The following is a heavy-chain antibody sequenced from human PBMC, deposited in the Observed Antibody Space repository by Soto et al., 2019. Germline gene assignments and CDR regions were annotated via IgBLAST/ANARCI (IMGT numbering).Heavy chain of an antibody. CDR3: TRETFGDRDY. D-gene: IGHD4-17*01. J-gene: IGHJ4*02. Sequence: EVQLVESGGGLVQPGGSLRLTCTDSGFTCSGDWMHWVRQAPGKGLVWVSRLGPHENGLNYADSVKGRFTISRDNAKNTLYLQMNILRVEDTAVYFCTRETFGDRDYWGQGTLVTVSS. V-gene: IGHV3-74*01. CDR1: GFTCSGDW. CDR2: LGPHENGL.